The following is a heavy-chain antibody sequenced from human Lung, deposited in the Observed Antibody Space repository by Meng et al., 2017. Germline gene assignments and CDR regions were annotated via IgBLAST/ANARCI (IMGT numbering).Heavy chain of an antibody. Sequence: EVQLVVSGGGFVKPGGSLRLSCVGSGFIFSNAWMTWVRQAPGKGLEWLGRMKSNIDGGTVDYAASVSGRFFISRDDSKNTFYLQMNSLKTEDTAVYYCSGHVDYWGHGTLVTVSS. CDR1: GFIFSNAW. V-gene: IGHV3-15*01. J-gene: IGHJ4*01. CDR3: SGHVDY. CDR2: MKSNIDGGTV.